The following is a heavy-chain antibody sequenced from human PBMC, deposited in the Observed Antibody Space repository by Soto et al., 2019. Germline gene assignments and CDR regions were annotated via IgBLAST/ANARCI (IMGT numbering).Heavy chain of an antibody. Sequence: ASVKVSCKASGYTFTSYAMHWVRQAPGQRLEWMGWINAGNGNTKNSQKFQGRVTITRDTSASTAYMELSSLRSEDTAVYYCAGITPRDDAFDIWGQGTMVTVSS. CDR3: AGITPRDDAFDI. D-gene: IGHD3-16*01. CDR1: GYTFTSYA. V-gene: IGHV1-3*01. CDR2: INAGNGNT. J-gene: IGHJ3*02.